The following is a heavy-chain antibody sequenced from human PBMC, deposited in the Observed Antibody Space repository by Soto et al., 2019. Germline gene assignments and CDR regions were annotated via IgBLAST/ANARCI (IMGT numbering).Heavy chain of an antibody. Sequence: QLQLQESGSGLVKPSQTLSLTCAVSGGSISSGGYSWSWIRQPPGKGLEWIGYIYHSGSTYYNPSLKSRVNISVDRSKNPFSLKLSSVTAADTAVYFCAGGIAARPLGYWGQGTLVTVSS. V-gene: IGHV4-30-2*01. J-gene: IGHJ4*02. CDR3: AGGIAARPLGY. CDR1: GGSISSGGYS. CDR2: IYHSGST. D-gene: IGHD6-6*01.